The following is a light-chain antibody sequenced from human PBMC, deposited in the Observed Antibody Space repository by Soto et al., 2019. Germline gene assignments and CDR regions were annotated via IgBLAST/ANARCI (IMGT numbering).Light chain of an antibody. J-gene: IGKJ1*01. Sequence: AIQLTQSPSSLSASVGDRVTITCRASQGISNHLAWYQQKPGKAPKPLIYDASSLESGVPSRFSGSGSGTEFTLTISSLQPDDFATYYCQQYNSYSTFGQGTKVDIK. CDR1: QGISNH. CDR2: DAS. CDR3: QQYNSYST. V-gene: IGKV1-13*02.